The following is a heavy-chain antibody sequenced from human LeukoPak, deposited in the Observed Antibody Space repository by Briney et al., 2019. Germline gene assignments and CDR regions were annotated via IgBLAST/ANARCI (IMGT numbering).Heavy chain of an antibody. CDR3: ARDRGKDYFGD. CDR1: GLTFTNHG. J-gene: IGHJ4*02. D-gene: IGHD4-23*01. V-gene: IGHV3-33*01. Sequence: GTSPRLSCVTSGLTFTNHGFHWLRQAADKGLEWVAFVRNDGFDTYHSNSVKGRFSISRDDSKSTVYLQMNSLRAEDTALYYCARDRGKDYFGDWGQGTQVTVSS. CDR2: VRNDGFDT.